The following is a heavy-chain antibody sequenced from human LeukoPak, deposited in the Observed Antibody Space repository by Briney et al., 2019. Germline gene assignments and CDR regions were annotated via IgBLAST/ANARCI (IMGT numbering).Heavy chain of an antibody. CDR3: ATHSSGYDSGNDAFDI. D-gene: IGHD3-22*01. CDR1: GGSISSGDYY. J-gene: IGHJ3*02. CDR2: IYYSGST. V-gene: IGHV4-30-4*01. Sequence: PSQTLSLTCTVSGGSISSGDYYWSWIRQPPGKGLGWIGYIYYSGSTYYNPSLKSRVTISVDTSKNRFSLKLSSVTAADTAVYYCATHSSGYDSGNDAFDIWGQGTMVTVSS.